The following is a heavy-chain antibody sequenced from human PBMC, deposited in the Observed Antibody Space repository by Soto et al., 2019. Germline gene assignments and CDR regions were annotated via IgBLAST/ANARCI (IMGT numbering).Heavy chain of an antibody. CDR3: GIVATTTGAFDI. J-gene: IGHJ3*02. CDR2: IYYSGST. CDR1: GGSNSSGGYY. D-gene: IGHD5-12*01. Sequence: TLSLTCTVSGGSNSSGGYYSSWIRQHPGKGLEWIGYIYYSGSTYYNPSLKSRVTISVDTSKNQFSLKLSSVTAADTAVYYCGIVATTTGAFDIWGQGTMVTVSS. V-gene: IGHV4-31*03.